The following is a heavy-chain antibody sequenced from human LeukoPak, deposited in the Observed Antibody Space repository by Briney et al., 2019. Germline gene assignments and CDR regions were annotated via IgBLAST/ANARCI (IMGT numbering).Heavy chain of an antibody. Sequence: PGGSLRLSCAASGFTLSDHYIDWFRQAPGKGLEWVAMIKYDGIDKKYLDSVKGRFTISRDNVKNSLYLEMNSLRAEDTAMYYCVRNRRWLQFDNWGQGTLVTVSS. CDR2: IKYDGIDK. D-gene: IGHD5-24*01. J-gene: IGHJ4*02. CDR3: VRNRRWLQFDN. CDR1: GFTLSDHY. V-gene: IGHV3-7*01.